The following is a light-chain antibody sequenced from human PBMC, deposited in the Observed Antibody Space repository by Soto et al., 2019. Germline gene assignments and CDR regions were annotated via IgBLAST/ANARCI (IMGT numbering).Light chain of an antibody. CDR2: GAS. CDR3: QQYGSSPIT. J-gene: IGKJ5*01. CDR1: QSIGSRD. V-gene: IGKV3-20*01. Sequence: EIVFTQSPGTLSLSPRERATLSCRASQSIGSRDLAWYQQKPGQAPRLLIFGASSRATGIPDRFSGSGSGTDFTLTIRTLEPEDFAVYHCQQYGSSPITFGQGTRLEIK.